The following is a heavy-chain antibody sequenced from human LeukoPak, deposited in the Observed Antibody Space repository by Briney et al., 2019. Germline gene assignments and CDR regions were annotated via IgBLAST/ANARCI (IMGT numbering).Heavy chain of an antibody. CDR2: INHSGST. D-gene: IGHD3-10*01. CDR1: GGSFSGYY. Sequence: PSETRSLNCAVYGGSFSGYYWSWIRQPPGKGLEWNGEINHSGSTNYNPSLKSRVTISVDASKNQFSLKLSSVTAADTAVYYCARVRMVRVFDYWGQGTLVTVPS. CDR3: ARVRMVRVFDY. V-gene: IGHV4-34*01. J-gene: IGHJ4*02.